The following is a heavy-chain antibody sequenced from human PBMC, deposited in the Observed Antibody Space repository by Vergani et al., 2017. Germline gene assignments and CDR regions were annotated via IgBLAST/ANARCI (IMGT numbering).Heavy chain of an antibody. J-gene: IGHJ4*02. D-gene: IGHD5-18*01. Sequence: EVQLVESGGGLVPPGRSLRLSCAASGFSFGDSAMTWVRQAPGKGLEWVAFIRNKAYGGTTEYAASVKGRFTISRGDSKRLAYLQLSGLKTEDTAVYFCSRGRGYSFGYSDYWGQGTLVTVSS. V-gene: IGHV3-49*04. CDR2: IRNKAYGGTT. CDR1: GFSFGDSA. CDR3: SRGRGYSFGYSDY.